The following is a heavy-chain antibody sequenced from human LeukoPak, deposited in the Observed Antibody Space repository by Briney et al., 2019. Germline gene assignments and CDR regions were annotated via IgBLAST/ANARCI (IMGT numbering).Heavy chain of an antibody. D-gene: IGHD6-13*01. CDR2: INQNGGEK. V-gene: IGHV3-7*01. CDR3: ARDGTAAGLYFDL. CDR1: GFTFSDYW. Sequence: GGSLRLSCAVSGFTFSDYWMNWVRQAPGKGLEWVASINQNGGEKSYVDSVKGRFTISRDNPKNSLYLQMSSLRAEDTAEYYCARDGTAAGLYFDLWGQGTLVTVSS. J-gene: IGHJ4*01.